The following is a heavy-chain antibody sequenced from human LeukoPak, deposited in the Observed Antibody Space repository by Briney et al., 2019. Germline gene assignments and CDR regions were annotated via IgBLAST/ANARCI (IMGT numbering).Heavy chain of an antibody. J-gene: IGHJ3*02. CDR1: GFTFSSYW. V-gene: IGHV3-7*01. CDR3: ARAIREWLQLGNDAFDI. CDR2: IKQDGSEK. Sequence: PGGSLRLSCAASGFTFSSYWMSWVRQAPGKGLEWVANIKQDGSEKYYVDSVKGRFTISRDNAKNSLYLQMNSLRAEDTAVYYCARAIREWLQLGNDAFDIWGQGTMVTVSS. D-gene: IGHD5-24*01.